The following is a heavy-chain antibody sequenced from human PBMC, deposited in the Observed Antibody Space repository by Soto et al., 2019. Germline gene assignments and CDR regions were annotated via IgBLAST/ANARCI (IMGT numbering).Heavy chain of an antibody. D-gene: IGHD2-2*01. CDR1: GYTFTSYD. CDR2: MNPNSGNT. J-gene: IGHJ6*03. CDR3: ARAVVPAANYYYYIDV. V-gene: IGHV1-8*01. Sequence: QVQLVQSGAEVKKPGASVKVSCKASGYTFTSYDINWVRQATGQGLEWMGWMNPNSGNTGYAQKFQGKVTMTRNTSISTAYMELSSVRSEDTAVYYCARAVVPAANYYYYIDVWGKGTTVTVSS.